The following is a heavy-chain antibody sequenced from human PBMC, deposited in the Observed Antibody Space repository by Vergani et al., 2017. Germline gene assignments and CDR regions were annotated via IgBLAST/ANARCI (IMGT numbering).Heavy chain of an antibody. CDR3: ASSTVTYAYRKDVFDY. J-gene: IGHJ4*02. CDR1: GGSISSGGYS. D-gene: IGHD4-17*01. V-gene: IGHV4-30-2*01. CDR2: IYRSGST. Sequence: QVQLQESGPGLVKPSQTLSLTCTVSGGSISSGGYSWSWIRQPPGKGLEWIGYIYRSGSTYYNPSLKSRVTISVDRSKNQFSLKLSSVTAADTAVYYCASSTVTYAYRKDVFDYWGQGTLVTVSS.